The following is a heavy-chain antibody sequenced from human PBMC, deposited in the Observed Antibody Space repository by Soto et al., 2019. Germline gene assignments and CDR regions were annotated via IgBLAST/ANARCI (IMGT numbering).Heavy chain of an antibody. Sequence: EVQLVESGGGLVQPGGPLRLSCAASGFPFLSYPWNWVRQAPGKGLEWVPSISSGSSTIYYPDSVKGRFTIPRDNAKNSLYLQMNSLRAEDTAVYYCAREKDIVVVPAAMGPYYYYYMDVWGKGTTVTVSS. CDR2: ISSGSSTI. D-gene: IGHD2-2*01. J-gene: IGHJ6*03. CDR1: GFPFLSYP. CDR3: AREKDIVVVPAAMGPYYYYYMDV. V-gene: IGHV3-48*01.